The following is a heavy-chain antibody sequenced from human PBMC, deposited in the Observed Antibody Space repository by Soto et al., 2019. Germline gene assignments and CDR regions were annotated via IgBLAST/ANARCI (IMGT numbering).Heavy chain of an antibody. CDR3: AGASGSGSPDWYFDV. J-gene: IGHJ2*01. CDR1: GGSISSGGYS. CDR2: IFHSGST. V-gene: IGHV4-30-2*01. D-gene: IGHD1-26*01. Sequence: QLQLQESGSGLVKPSQTLSLTCAVSGGSISSGGYSWSWLRQPPGKGLEWIGYIFHSGSTYYNPCRTRPGTLSVVGSPYASSVEPSAVTAAAPAAYSCAGASGSGSPDWYFDVWGRGTLVTVSS.